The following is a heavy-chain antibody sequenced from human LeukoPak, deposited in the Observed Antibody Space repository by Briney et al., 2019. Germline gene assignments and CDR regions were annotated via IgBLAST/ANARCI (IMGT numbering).Heavy chain of an antibody. V-gene: IGHV1-2*02. CDR2: INPNSGGT. CDR3: ARSHGSDSGSYYIAYDAFDI. CDR1: GYTFTGYY. D-gene: IGHD1-26*01. Sequence: GASVKVSCKASGYTFTGYYMHWVRQAPGQGLEWMGWINPNSGGTNYAQKFQGRVTMTRDTSISTAYMELSRLRSDDTAVYYCARSHGSDSGSYYIAYDAFDIWGQGTMVTVSS. J-gene: IGHJ3*02.